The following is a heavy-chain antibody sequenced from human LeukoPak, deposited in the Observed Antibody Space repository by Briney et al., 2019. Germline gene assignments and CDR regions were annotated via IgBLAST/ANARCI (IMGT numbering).Heavy chain of an antibody. J-gene: IGHJ4*02. CDR1: GYSFTNYW. CDR2: IYPGDSDT. V-gene: IGHV5-51*01. CDR3: ARRDSAWYYFDY. Sequence: GESLKISCKGSGYSFTNYWIAWVRQMPGKGLEWMGIIYPGDSDTRYSPSFQGQFTISVDQSISTAYLQLSSLKASDTAMYYCARRDSAWYYFDYWGQGTLVTVSS. D-gene: IGHD6-19*01.